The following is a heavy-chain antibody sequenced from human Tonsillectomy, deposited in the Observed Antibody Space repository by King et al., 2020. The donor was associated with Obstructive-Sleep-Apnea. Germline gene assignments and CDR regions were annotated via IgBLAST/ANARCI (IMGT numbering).Heavy chain of an antibody. CDR1: GVSISSAVYY. J-gene: IGHJ2*01. CDR3: ARGYWAFDL. V-gene: IGHV4-30-4*01. CDR2: IYYSGST. Sequence: VQLQESGPGLVKPSQTLSLTCTVSGVSISSAVYYCSWIRQPPGKGLEWIGYIYYSGSTYYHPSLENRVTMSVDTSKNQFSLKLSSVTAADTAVYYCARGYWAFDLWGRGTLVTVSS.